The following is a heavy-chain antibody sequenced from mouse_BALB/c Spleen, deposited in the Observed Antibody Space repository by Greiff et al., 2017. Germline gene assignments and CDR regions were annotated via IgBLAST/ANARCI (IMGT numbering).Heavy chain of an antibody. D-gene: IGHD2-1*01. CDR3: AKDRYGNYVMDY. J-gene: IGHJ4*01. Sequence: VKLVESGAELARPGASVKLSCKASGYTFTSYWMQWVKQRPGQGLEWIGAIYPGDGDTRYTQKFKGKATLTADKSSSTAYMQLSSLASEDSAVYYCAKDRYGNYVMDYWGQGTSVTVSS. V-gene: IGHV1-87*01. CDR2: IYPGDGDT. CDR1: GYTFTSYW.